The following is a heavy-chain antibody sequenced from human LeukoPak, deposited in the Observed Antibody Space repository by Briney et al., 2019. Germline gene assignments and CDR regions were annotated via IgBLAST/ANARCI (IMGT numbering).Heavy chain of an antibody. D-gene: IGHD3-22*01. V-gene: IGHV4-39*07. CDR2: IYYSGST. CDR1: GGSISSSSYY. J-gene: IGHJ3*02. Sequence: PSETLSLTCTVSGGSISSSSYYWGWIRQPPGKGLEWIGSIYYSGSTYYNPSLKSRVTISVDKSKNQFSLKLSSVTAADTAVYYCARVMIVEPRLAFDIWGQGTMVTVSS. CDR3: ARVMIVEPRLAFDI.